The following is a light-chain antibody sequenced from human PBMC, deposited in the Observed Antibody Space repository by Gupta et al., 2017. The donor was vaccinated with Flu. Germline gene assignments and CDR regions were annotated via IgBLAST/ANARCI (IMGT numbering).Light chain of an antibody. J-gene: IGLJ3*02. V-gene: IGLV1-44*01. CDR1: SSNIGSNT. CDR3: AAWDDSLNGPV. Sequence: QSVLPQPPSASGTPGQRVIISCSGSSSNIGSNTVNWYQQLPGTAPKLLIYSNNQRPSGVPDRFSGSKSGTSASLAISGLQSEDEADYYCAAWDDSLNGPVFGGGTKLTVL. CDR2: SNN.